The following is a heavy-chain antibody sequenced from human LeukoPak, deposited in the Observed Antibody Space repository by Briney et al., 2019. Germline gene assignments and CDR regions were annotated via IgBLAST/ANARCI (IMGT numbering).Heavy chain of an antibody. CDR1: GGSISSSGYY. V-gene: IGHV4-39*01. D-gene: IGHD2-2*03. Sequence: PSETLSLTCTVSGGSISSSGYYWGWSRQPPGKGLEWIGSIYYSGSTQYNPSLKSRVTISVDTSKNQSSLKLSSVTAADTAVYYCARHSRLDKSSLSWADYWGQGTLVTVSS. CDR2: IYYSGST. J-gene: IGHJ4*02. CDR3: ARHSRLDKSSLSWADY.